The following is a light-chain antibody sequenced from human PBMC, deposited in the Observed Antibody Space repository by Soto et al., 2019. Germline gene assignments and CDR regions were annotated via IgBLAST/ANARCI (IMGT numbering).Light chain of an antibody. Sequence: QSVLTQPASVSGSPGQSITISCTGTSSDVGGYNYVSWYQQHPGKATKLMIYDVSNRPSGVSNRFSGSKSGNTASLTISWLQAEDEADYYCSSYTSSSTLVFGGGTKVTVL. CDR3: SSYTSSSTLV. V-gene: IGLV2-14*01. CDR2: DVS. CDR1: SSDVGGYNY. J-gene: IGLJ2*01.